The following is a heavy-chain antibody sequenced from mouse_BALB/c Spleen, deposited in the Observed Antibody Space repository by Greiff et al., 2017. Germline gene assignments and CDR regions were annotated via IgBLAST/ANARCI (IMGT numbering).Heavy chain of an antibody. D-gene: IGHD1-2*01. V-gene: IGHV1-14*01. Sequence: EVKLMESGPELVKPGASVKMSCKASGYTFTSYVMHWVKQKPGQGLEWIGYINPYNDGTKYNEKFKGKATLTSDKSSSTAYMELSSLTSEDSAVYYCAKGDYYGHYAMDYWGQGTSVTVSS. CDR3: AKGDYYGHYAMDY. J-gene: IGHJ4*01. CDR2: INPYNDGT. CDR1: GYTFTSYV.